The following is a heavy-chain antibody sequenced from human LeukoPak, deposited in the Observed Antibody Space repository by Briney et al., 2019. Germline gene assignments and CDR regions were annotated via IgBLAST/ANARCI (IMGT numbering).Heavy chain of an antibody. CDR2: IRDRGEA. CDR1: GFRVSDYY. CDR3: ARDRAANQDWVEFDP. J-gene: IGHJ5*02. D-gene: IGHD3/OR15-3a*01. Sequence: PGGSLRLSCAVSGFRVSDYYMSWVRQAPGKGLEWVGLIRDRGEAFYADFARGRFAISRDESENTLYLQMNSLRVEDTAVYFCARDRAANQDWVEFDPWGQGTPVIVSS. V-gene: IGHV3-66*03.